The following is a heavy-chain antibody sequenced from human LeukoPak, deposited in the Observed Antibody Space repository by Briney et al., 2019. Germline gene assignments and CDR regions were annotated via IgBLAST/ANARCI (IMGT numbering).Heavy chain of an antibody. Sequence: PGGSLRLSCAASGFTFSRHGLHWVRQAPGKGLEWVAFIRDDGSTRYYADSVKGRFTVSRDNSKNTLYLQMNSLRAEDTAVYYCAKDNPPIVGAPYDAFDIWGQGTMVTVSS. CDR2: IRDDGSTR. D-gene: IGHD1-26*01. CDR3: AKDNPPIVGAPYDAFDI. V-gene: IGHV3-30*02. J-gene: IGHJ3*02. CDR1: GFTFSRHG.